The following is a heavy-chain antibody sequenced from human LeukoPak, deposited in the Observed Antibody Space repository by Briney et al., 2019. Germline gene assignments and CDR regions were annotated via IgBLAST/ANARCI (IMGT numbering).Heavy chain of an antibody. CDR3: ARGDGSGSGRWFDP. Sequence: SQTLSLTCTVSGASISSGTYSWSWIRQPPGEGLEWIGYIYHTGSTYYNPSLKGRVTISVDRSKNQFSLNLNFVTAADTAPYYCARGDGSGSGRWFDPWGQGTLITVSS. CDR1: GASISSGTYS. J-gene: IGHJ5*02. V-gene: IGHV4-30-2*01. D-gene: IGHD3-10*01. CDR2: IYHTGST.